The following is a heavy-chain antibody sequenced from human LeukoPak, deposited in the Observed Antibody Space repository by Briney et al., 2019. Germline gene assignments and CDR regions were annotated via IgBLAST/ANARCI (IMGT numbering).Heavy chain of an antibody. Sequence: PGVSLRLSCAASGFTFSSYWMHWVRQAPGKGLVWVSRINCTWRKTTSADSVKGRFTISRDNAKTTFPLQMDRLRAEAAAVIYGATGASLHYWGQGTLDTIAS. V-gene: IGHV3-74*01. J-gene: IGHJ4*02. CDR1: GFTFSSYW. CDR2: INCTWRKT. CDR3: ATGASLHY.